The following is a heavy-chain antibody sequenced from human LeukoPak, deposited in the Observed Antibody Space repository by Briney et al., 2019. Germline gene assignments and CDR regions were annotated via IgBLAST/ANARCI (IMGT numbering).Heavy chain of an antibody. CDR2: ISAYNGNT. J-gene: IGHJ4*02. V-gene: IGHV1-18*01. D-gene: IGHD7-27*01. CDR1: GYTFTSYG. CDR3: ARETPGAGHFDY. Sequence: ASVTVSCKASGYTFTSYGISWVRQAPGQGLEWMGWISAYNGNTNYAQKLQGRVTMTTDTSTSTGYMELRSLRSDDTAVYYCARETPGAGHFDYWGQGSLVTVSS.